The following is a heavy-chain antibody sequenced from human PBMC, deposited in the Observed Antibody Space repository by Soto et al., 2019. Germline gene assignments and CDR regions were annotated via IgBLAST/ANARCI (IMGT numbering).Heavy chain of an antibody. J-gene: IGHJ4*02. CDR2: TSDYNVNT. Sequence: ASVKVSCKASGYTFTNYGISWVRQAPGQGLEWMGWTSDYNVNTNYAQKFQGRVTLTTDTSTSTAYMELRSLRSDDTAVYYCARGGGIYSISWPLDYWGQGTLVTVSS. V-gene: IGHV1-18*04. CDR1: GYTFTNYG. D-gene: IGHD6-13*01. CDR3: ARGGGIYSISWPLDY.